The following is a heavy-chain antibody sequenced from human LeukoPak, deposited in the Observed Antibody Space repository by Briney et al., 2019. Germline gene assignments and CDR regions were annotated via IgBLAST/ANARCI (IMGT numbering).Heavy chain of an antibody. CDR3: ARGVPAAYYYYYYMDV. CDR1: GFTFSSYS. V-gene: IGHV3-48*01. CDR2: ISSSSSTI. D-gene: IGHD2-2*01. Sequence: GGSLRLSCAASGFTFSSYSMNWVRQAPGKGLEWVSYISSSSSTIYYADSVKGRFTISRDNAKNSLYLQMNSLRAEDTAVYYCARGVPAAYYYYYYMDVWGKGTTVTVSS. J-gene: IGHJ6*03.